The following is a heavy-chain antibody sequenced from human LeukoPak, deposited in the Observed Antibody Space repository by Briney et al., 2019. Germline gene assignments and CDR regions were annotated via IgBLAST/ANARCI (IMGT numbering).Heavy chain of an antibody. CDR3: ARVRPQDGFDI. CDR1: GYNFTPYW. J-gene: IGHJ3*02. CDR2: TFPGHSYS. Sequence: GESLKISCKGSGYNFTPYWIVWVRQMPGKGLEWMGMTFPGHSYSIYSPSFQGQVTMSVDRSITTAYLQWSSLKASDTAIYYCARVRPQDGFDIWGQGTMVTVSS. V-gene: IGHV5-51*01.